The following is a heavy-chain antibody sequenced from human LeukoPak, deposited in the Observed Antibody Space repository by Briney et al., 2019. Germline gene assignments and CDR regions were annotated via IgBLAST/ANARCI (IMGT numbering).Heavy chain of an antibody. CDR1: GGSISSSSYY. Sequence: PSETLSLTCIVSGGSISSSSYYWAWIRQPPGKGLEWIGSINYSGSTFYNPSLTSRVTISVDTSKNQFSLKLSSVTAADTAVYYCASVMCSTSCYSYYYYGMDVWGQGTTVTVSS. V-gene: IGHV4-39*07. CDR2: INYSGST. CDR3: ASVMCSTSCYSYYYYGMDV. J-gene: IGHJ6*02. D-gene: IGHD2-2*01.